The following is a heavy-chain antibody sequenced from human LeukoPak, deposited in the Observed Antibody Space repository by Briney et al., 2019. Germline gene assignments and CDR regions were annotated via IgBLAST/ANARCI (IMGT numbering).Heavy chain of an antibody. CDR3: ARVKCAGDCYADFDY. D-gene: IGHD2-21*02. J-gene: IGHJ4*02. CDR2: ISSSGSYI. V-gene: IGHV3-21*01. CDR1: GFTFSTYS. Sequence: PGGSLRLSCAASGFTFSTYSMNWVRQAPGKGLEWVSSISSSGSYINYADSVKGRFTISRDNAKNSLYLQMNSLRAEDTAVYYCARVKCAGDCYADFDYWGQGALVTVSS.